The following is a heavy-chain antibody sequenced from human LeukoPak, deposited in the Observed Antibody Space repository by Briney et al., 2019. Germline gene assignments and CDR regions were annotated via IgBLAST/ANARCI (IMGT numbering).Heavy chain of an antibody. CDR2: ISNTGGST. CDR3: AKVPSRYCSGGSCYFDY. Sequence: GGSLRLSCAASGFSFNTYAMSWVRQAPGKGLEWVSAISNTGGSTYYADSVKGRFTISRDKSKNTLSLQMNSLRAEDTAVYYCAKVPSRYCSGGSCYFDYWGQGTLVTVSS. D-gene: IGHD2-15*01. CDR1: GFSFNTYA. V-gene: IGHV3-23*01. J-gene: IGHJ4*02.